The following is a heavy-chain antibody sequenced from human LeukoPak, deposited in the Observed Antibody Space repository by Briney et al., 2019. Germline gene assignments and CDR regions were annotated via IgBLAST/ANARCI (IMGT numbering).Heavy chain of an antibody. CDR2: IYTSGST. D-gene: IGHD2-2*01. CDR3: ARRASHGHRAFDI. CDR1: GGSISSYY. J-gene: IGHJ3*02. Sequence: SETLSLTCTVSGGSISSYYGSWIRQPPGKGLEWIGYIYTSGSTNYNPSLKSRVTISVDTSKNQFSLKLSSVTAADTAVYYCARRASHGHRAFDIWGQGTMVTVSS. V-gene: IGHV4-4*09.